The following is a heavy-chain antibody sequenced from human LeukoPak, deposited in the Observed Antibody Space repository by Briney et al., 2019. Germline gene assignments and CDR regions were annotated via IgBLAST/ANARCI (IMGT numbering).Heavy chain of an antibody. CDR3: ARGTYPLDY. J-gene: IGHJ4*02. D-gene: IGHD2-21*01. CDR2: ISPDGTTT. V-gene: IGHV3-74*01. CDR1: GFTFNIYW. Sequence: PGESLRLPCAASGFTFNIYWIQWVRQAPGKGLEWVSHISPDGTTTTYADSVKGRFTISRDNAKSTVYLQMNSLRAEDTALYYCARGTYPLDYWGQGTLVTVSS.